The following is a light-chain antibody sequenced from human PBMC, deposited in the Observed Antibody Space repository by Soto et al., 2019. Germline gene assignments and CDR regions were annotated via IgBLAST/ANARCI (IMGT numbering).Light chain of an antibody. V-gene: IGKV1-39*01. J-gene: IGKJ4*02. CDR1: QSISSY. CDR2: AAS. CDR3: QRSFRTRLT. Sequence: DIQMTQSPSSLSASVGDRVTITSRASQSISSYLNWYQQKPGKAPKLLIDAASSLQSEVPSRFNGSGSGTYFTLTIRSLQREEFASFDCQRSFRTRLTVGGETNVQ.